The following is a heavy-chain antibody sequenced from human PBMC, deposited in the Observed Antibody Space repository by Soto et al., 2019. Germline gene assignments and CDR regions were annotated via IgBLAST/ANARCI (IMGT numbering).Heavy chain of an antibody. D-gene: IGHD4-17*01. V-gene: IGHV4-31*03. CDR3: ARNHDYGDSDYFDY. Sequence: SETLSLTCTVSGGSISSGCYYWSWIRQHPGKGLEWIGYIYYSGSTYYNPSLKSRVTISVDTSKNQFSLKLSSVTAADTAVYYCARNHDYGDSDYFDYWGQGTLVTVSS. CDR1: GGSISSGCYY. J-gene: IGHJ4*02. CDR2: IYYSGST.